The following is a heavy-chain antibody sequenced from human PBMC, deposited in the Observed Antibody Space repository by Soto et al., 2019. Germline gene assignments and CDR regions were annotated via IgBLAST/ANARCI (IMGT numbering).Heavy chain of an antibody. CDR3: ARVKLLWFGELFFDY. D-gene: IGHD3-10*01. V-gene: IGHV1-69*13. Sequence: ASVKVSCKASGGTFSSYAISWVRQAPGQGLEWMGGIIPIFGTANYAQKFQGRVTITADESTSTAYMELSSLRSEDTAVYYCARVKLLWFGELFFDYWGQGTLVTVSS. J-gene: IGHJ4*02. CDR2: IIPIFGTA. CDR1: GGTFSSYA.